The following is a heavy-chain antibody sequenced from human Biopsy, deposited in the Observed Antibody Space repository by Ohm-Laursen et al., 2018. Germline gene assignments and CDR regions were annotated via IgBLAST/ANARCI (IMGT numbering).Heavy chain of an antibody. V-gene: IGHV3-49*03. Sequence: SLRLSCAASGFNFGDSGMGWFRQAPGKGLERVGLIRSESSGGTREYAAPVKGRFTVSRDDSKSIAYLDMNSLKTEDTAMYYCSKWTGGYSYSALWGRGTLVTVSS. CDR3: SKWTGGYSYSAL. CDR2: IRSESSGGTR. D-gene: IGHD5-12*01. J-gene: IGHJ4*02. CDR1: GFNFGDSG.